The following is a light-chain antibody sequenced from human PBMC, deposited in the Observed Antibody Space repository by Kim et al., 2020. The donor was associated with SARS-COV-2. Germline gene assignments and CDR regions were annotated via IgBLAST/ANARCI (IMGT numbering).Light chain of an antibody. J-gene: IGLJ1*01. Sequence: ELTQPPSASGTPGQRVTISCSGSSSNIGSNTVNWYQQLPGTAPKLLIYSNNQRPSGVPDRFSGSKSGTSASLAISGLQSEDEADYYCAAWDDSLNGLYVFGTGTKVTVL. V-gene: IGLV1-44*01. CDR1: SSNIGSNT. CDR2: SNN. CDR3: AAWDDSLNGLYV.